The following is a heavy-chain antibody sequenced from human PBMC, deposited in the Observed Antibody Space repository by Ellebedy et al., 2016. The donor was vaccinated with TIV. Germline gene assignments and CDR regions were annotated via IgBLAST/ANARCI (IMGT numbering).Heavy chain of an antibody. J-gene: IGHJ4*02. D-gene: IGHD6-19*01. CDR3: ARRSSGWWFDY. CDR1: GGSISSYY. CDR2: IHSSGAT. Sequence: SETLSLXXTVSGGSISSYYWNWIRQPAGKGLEWIGRIHSSGATNYNPSLKSRVTMSVDTSKNQFSLNLDPVTAADTAVYYCARRSSGWWFDYWGQGTLVTVSS. V-gene: IGHV4-4*07.